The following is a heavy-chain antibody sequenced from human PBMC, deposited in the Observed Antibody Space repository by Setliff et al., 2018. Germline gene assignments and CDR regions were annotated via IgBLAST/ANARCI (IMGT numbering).Heavy chain of an antibody. CDR2: IYVTEST. D-gene: IGHD3-9*01. CDR3: AGTPARGTTWLSPFDY. Sequence: SETLSLTCTVSGDSISNYYWNWIRQPAGKGLEWIGRIYVTESTKYNPSLKSRVTLSIDTSKNQFSLKLSSVTAADTALYSCAGTPARGTTWLSPFDYWGQGIQVTVPS. CDR1: GDSISNYY. J-gene: IGHJ4*02. V-gene: IGHV4-4*07.